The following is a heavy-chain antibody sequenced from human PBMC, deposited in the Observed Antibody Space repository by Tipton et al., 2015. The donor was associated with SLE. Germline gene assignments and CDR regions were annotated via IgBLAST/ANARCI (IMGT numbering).Heavy chain of an antibody. V-gene: IGHV3-23*01. CDR2: ISGSGGST. D-gene: IGHD2-2*01. Sequence: LSLTCAASGFTFSSYAMSWVRQAPGKGLEWVSAISGSGGSTYYADSVKGRFTISRDNSKNTLYLQMNSLRAEDTAVYYCAKAGIVAAPYYFDYWGQGTLVTVSS. J-gene: IGHJ4*02. CDR1: GFTFSSYA. CDR3: AKAGIVAAPYYFDY.